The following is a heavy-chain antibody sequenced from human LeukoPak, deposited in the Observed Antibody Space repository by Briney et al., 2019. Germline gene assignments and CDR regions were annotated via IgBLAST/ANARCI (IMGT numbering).Heavy chain of an antibody. CDR2: ISNNGGYT. CDR1: GFTFSSSA. D-gene: IGHD4-17*01. J-gene: IGHJ4*02. Sequence: GGSLRLSCAASGFTFSSSAMSWVRQAPGKGLEWVSAISNNGGYTYYADSVQGRFTISRDNSKSTLCLQMNSLRAEDTAVYYCAKDYGLDYWGQGTLVTVSS. V-gene: IGHV3-23*01. CDR3: AKDYGLDY.